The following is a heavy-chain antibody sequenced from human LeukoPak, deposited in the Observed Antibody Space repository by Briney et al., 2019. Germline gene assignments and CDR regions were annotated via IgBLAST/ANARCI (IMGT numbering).Heavy chain of an antibody. D-gene: IGHD3-10*01. CDR1: GFTFDDYG. CDR2: INWNGGST. V-gene: IGHV3-20*04. Sequence: SGGSLRLSCAASGFTFDDYGMSWVRQAPGKGLEWVSGINWNGGSTGYADSVKGRVTISRDNAKNSLYLQMNSLRAEDTALYYCARDRTMVRGVIIRSALDIWGQGTMVTVSS. CDR3: ARDRTMVRGVIIRSALDI. J-gene: IGHJ3*02.